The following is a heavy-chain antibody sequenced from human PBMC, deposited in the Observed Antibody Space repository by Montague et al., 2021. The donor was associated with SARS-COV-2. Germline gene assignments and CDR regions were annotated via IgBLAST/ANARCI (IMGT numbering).Heavy chain of an antibody. CDR3: ARRTSGGCFI. V-gene: IGHV4-39*01. J-gene: IGHJ4*02. CDR2: INYSGNT. Sequence: SETLSLTCTVSGGSISGNSYSWSWIRPPPGKGLEWISNINYSGNTYFNPSLKSRVTISVDTSKNQFSLKLSSVTAADTAVYYCARRTSGGCFIWGQGTLVTVSS. D-gene: IGHD6-25*01. CDR1: GGSISGNSYS.